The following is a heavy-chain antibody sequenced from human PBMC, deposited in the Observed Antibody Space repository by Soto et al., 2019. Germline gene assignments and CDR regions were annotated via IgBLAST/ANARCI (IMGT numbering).Heavy chain of an antibody. J-gene: IGHJ4*02. D-gene: IGHD1-7*01. CDR1: GYAFATYG. V-gene: IGHV1-18*01. CDR2: INPDKGGT. Sequence: QVQLVQSGAEVKKPGASVRVSCKASGYAFATYGITWMRQAPGQGLEWMGWINPDKGGTDYAQNLQGRVTRTTDASTSTVYLELRSLTPEDTAVYYCARGARPTTESAGANTPFDDWGQGTLVTVTS. CDR3: ARGARPTTESAGANTPFDD.